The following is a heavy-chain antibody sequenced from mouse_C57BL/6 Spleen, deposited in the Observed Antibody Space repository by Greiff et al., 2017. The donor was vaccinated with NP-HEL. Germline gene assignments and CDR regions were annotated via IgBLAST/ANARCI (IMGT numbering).Heavy chain of an antibody. CDR2: IHPNSGST. J-gene: IGHJ2*01. CDR1: GYTFTSYW. V-gene: IGHV1-64*01. D-gene: IGHD1-1*01. Sequence: QVQLKQPGAELVKPGASVKLSCKASGYTFTSYWMHWVKQRPGQGLEWIGMIHPNSGSTNYNEKFKSKATLTVDKSSSTAYMQLSSLTSEDSAVYYCVITTVKGVDYWGQGTTLTVSS. CDR3: VITTVKGVDY.